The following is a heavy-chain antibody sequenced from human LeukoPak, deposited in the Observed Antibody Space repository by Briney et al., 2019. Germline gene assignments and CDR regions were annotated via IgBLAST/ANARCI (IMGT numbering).Heavy chain of an antibody. CDR2: ISSNSSYI. J-gene: IGHJ3*02. V-gene: IGHV3-21*01. CDR1: GLTFSSYS. D-gene: IGHD3-16*01. CDR3: AREGDGAVGDVFAI. Sequence: GGSLRLSCAASGLTFSSYSMNWVRQAPGRGLEWVSSISSNSSYIYYAHSVKGRFTISRDNAKNSLYLQMNSLRAEETAVYYCAREGDGAVGDVFAIWGQGTMLTLPS.